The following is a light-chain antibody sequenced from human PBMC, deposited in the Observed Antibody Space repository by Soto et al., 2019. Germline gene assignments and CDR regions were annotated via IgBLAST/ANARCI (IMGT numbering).Light chain of an antibody. CDR3: ISYTHSIALYVL. CDR1: SSDVGGYNY. J-gene: IGLJ2*01. V-gene: IGLV2-14*01. CDR2: EVS. Sequence: QSALTQPASVSGSPGQSITFSCTGTSSDVGGYNYVSWYQQHPGKAPKLIIYEVSNRPSGVSNRFSGSKSGNTASLTISGLQAEDEADYYCISYTHSIALYVLFGGGTKLTVL.